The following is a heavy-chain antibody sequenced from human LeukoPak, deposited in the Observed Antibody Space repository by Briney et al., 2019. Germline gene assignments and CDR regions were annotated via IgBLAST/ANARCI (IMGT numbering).Heavy chain of an antibody. D-gene: IGHD3-22*01. CDR1: GGSISSNNYY. Sequence: SETLSLTCTVSGGSISSNNYYWGWIRQPPGKGLEWIGSIYYTGSTYYNPSLKSRVTISVDTSKNQFSLQLSSVTAADSAVYYCARHRGPKYYFDSVGYYPFDYWGQGTLVTVSS. J-gene: IGHJ4*02. CDR3: ARHRGPKYYFDSVGYYPFDY. V-gene: IGHV4-39*01. CDR2: IYYTGST.